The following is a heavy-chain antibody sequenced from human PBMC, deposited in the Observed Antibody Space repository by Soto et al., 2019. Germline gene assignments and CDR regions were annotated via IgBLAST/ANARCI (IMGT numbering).Heavy chain of an antibody. J-gene: IGHJ5*02. Sequence: EVQLLESGGGLVQPGGSLRLSCAASGFTFSSYALSWVRQAPGKGLEWVSGISGSGDSTYYTDSVKGRFTISRDNSKDPLYLQMNTLRAEDTAIYYCAKGSGNSRPHWFDPWGQGTLVTVSS. CDR1: GFTFSSYA. D-gene: IGHD1-26*01. CDR2: ISGSGDST. CDR3: AKGSGNSRPHWFDP. V-gene: IGHV3-23*01.